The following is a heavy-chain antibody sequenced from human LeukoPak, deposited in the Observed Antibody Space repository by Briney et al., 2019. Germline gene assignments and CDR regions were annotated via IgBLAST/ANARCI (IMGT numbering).Heavy chain of an antibody. CDR2: IYSGGST. CDR1: GFTVSGDY. V-gene: IGHV3-53*01. Sequence: GGSLRLSCAVSGFTVSGDYMSWVRQAPGKGLEWVSVIYSGGSTYYADSVKGRFTISRDNSKNMLYLQMNSLRAEDTAVYYCARVRCSGGSCPYYYYYYYMDVWGKGTTVTVSS. D-gene: IGHD2-15*01. CDR3: ARVRCSGGSCPYYYYYYYMDV. J-gene: IGHJ6*03.